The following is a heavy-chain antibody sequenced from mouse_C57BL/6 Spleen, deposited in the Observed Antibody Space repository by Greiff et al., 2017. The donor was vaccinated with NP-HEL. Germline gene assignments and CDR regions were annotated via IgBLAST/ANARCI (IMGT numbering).Heavy chain of an antibody. J-gene: IGHJ3*01. Sequence: DVHLVESGGDLVKPGGSLKLSCAASGFTFSSYGMSWVRQTPDKRLEWVATISSGGSYTYYPDSVKGRFTISRDNAKNTLYLQMSSLKSEDTAMYYCARRGYGSSYDWFAYWGQGTLVTVSA. D-gene: IGHD1-1*01. V-gene: IGHV5-6*01. CDR2: ISSGGSYT. CDR3: ARRGYGSSYDWFAY. CDR1: GFTFSSYG.